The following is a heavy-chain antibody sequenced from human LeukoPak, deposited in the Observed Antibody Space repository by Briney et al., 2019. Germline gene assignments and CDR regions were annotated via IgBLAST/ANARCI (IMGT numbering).Heavy chain of an antibody. J-gene: IGHJ6*02. Sequence: SSETLSLTCAVYGGSFSGYYWSWIRQPPGKGLEWIGEINHSGSTNYNPSLKSRVTISVDTSKNQFSLKLSSVTAADTAVYYCAREQQLTTFYYYGMDVWGQGTTVTVSS. CDR2: INHSGST. V-gene: IGHV4-34*01. CDR3: AREQQLTTFYYYGMDV. D-gene: IGHD6-13*01. CDR1: GGSFSGYY.